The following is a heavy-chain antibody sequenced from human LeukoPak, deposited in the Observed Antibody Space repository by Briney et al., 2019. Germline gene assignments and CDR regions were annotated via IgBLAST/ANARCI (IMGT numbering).Heavy chain of an antibody. CDR3: ATDDVTTGTKTALGY. J-gene: IGHJ4*02. CDR2: IVVGSGNT. D-gene: IGHD1-1*01. V-gene: IGHV1-58*01. Sequence: SVKVSCKASGFTFTSSAVQWVRKARGQGLEWIGWIVVGSGNTNYAQKFQERVTINRDMSTSTAYMELSSLRAEDKAVYYCATDDVTTGTKTALGYWGQGTLVTVSS. CDR1: GFTFTSSA.